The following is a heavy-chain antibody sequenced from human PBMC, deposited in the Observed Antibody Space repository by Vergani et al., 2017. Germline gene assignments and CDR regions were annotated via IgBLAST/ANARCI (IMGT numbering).Heavy chain of an antibody. J-gene: IGHJ4*02. Sequence: QVQLQQWGAGLLKPSETLSLTCAVYGGSFSGYYWSWIRQPPGKGLEWIGEINHSGSTNYNPSLKSRVTISVDTYKNQFSLKLSSVTAADTAVYYCARFCSSTSCYNFDYWGQGTLVTVSS. CDR2: INHSGST. D-gene: IGHD2-2*02. V-gene: IGHV4-34*01. CDR1: GGSFSGYY. CDR3: ARFCSSTSCYNFDY.